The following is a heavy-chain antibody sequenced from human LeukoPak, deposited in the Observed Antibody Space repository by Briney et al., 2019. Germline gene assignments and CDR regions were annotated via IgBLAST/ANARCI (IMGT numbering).Heavy chain of an antibody. CDR2: SSAYNGNT. V-gene: IGHV1-18*01. J-gene: IGHJ4*02. CDR3: ARDLGCSSTSCYTNLDY. CDR1: GYTFTSYG. D-gene: IGHD2-2*02. Sequence: ASVKVSCKASGYTFTSYGISWVRQAPGQGLEWMGWSSAYNGNTNYAQKLQGRVTMTTDTSTSTAYMELRSLRSDDTAVYYCARDLGCSSTSCYTNLDYWGQGTLVTVSS.